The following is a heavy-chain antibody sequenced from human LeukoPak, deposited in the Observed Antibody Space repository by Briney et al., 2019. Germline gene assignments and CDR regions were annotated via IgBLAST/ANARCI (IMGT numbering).Heavy chain of an antibody. V-gene: IGHV4-4*07. Sequence: KPSETLSLTCTVSGGSISSYYWSWIRQPAGKGLEWIGRIYTSGSTNYNPSLKSRVTMSVDTSKNQFSLKLSSVTAADTAVYYCARDRDYYDSSGYVAFDIWGQGTMVTVSS. CDR3: ARDRDYYDSSGYVAFDI. CDR2: IYTSGST. CDR1: GGSISSYY. D-gene: IGHD3-22*01. J-gene: IGHJ3*02.